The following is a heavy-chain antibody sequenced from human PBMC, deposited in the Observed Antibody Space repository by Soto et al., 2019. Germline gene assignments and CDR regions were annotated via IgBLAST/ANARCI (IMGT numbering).Heavy chain of an antibody. Sequence: VQLVESGGGVVQPGRSLRLSCAASGFTFSSYGMHWVRQAPGKGLEWVAVISYDGSNKYYADSVKGRFTISRDNSKNTLYLQMNSLRAEDTAVYYCAKVGDCSSTSCYPGWFDPWGQGTLVTVSS. CDR1: GFTFSSYG. CDR2: ISYDGSNK. D-gene: IGHD2-2*01. CDR3: AKVGDCSSTSCYPGWFDP. V-gene: IGHV3-30*18. J-gene: IGHJ5*02.